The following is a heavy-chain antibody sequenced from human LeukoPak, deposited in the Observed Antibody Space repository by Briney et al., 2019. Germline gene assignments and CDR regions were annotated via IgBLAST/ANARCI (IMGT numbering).Heavy chain of an antibody. J-gene: IGHJ4*02. CDR2: ISGSGGST. CDR3: ATPPHYSNYGLDY. CDR1: GFTFSSYA. Sequence: GESLRLSCAASGFTFSSYAMSWVRQAPGKGLEWGSAISGSGGSTYYADSVKGRFTISRDNAKNTLYLQMNSLRAEDTAVYYCATPPHYSNYGLDYWGQGTLVTVSS. D-gene: IGHD4-11*01. V-gene: IGHV3-23*01.